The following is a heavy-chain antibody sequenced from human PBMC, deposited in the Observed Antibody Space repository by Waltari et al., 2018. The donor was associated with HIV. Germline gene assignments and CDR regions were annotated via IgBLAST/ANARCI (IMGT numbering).Heavy chain of an antibody. D-gene: IGHD1-26*01. V-gene: IGHV3-33*01. CDR2: IWYDGNNK. CDR1: GFTFSSYG. Sequence: QVLLVESGGGVVQPGRSLRLSCAASGFTFSSYGMHWVRQAPGKGLVWVAVIWYDGNNKYYADSVKGRFTISRDNSKNTLYLQMNSLRAEDTAVYYCARSLVGATYYFDYWGQGTLVTVSS. CDR3: ARSLVGATYYFDY. J-gene: IGHJ4*02.